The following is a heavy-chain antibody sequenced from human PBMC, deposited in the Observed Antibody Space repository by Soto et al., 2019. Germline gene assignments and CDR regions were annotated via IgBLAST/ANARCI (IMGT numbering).Heavy chain of an antibody. CDR2: VVPKIGSR. J-gene: IGHJ4*02. CDR3: AKGGREKNWNDGNFDY. D-gene: IGHD1-1*01. V-gene: IGHV1-69*08. CDR1: GGTFSSYT. Sequence: QVQLVQSGAEVKKPGSSVRVSCKASGGTFSSYTINWVRQAPGQGLEWMGRVVPKIGSRNFVRKLQGRLTLTEDKSTRKAYMELSSQTSEDTAVYYCAKGGREKNWNDGNFDYCGQGTRVTVSS.